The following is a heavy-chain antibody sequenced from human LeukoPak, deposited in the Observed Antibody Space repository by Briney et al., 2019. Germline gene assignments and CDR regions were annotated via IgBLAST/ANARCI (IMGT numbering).Heavy chain of an antibody. CDR3: ARGPTTVRSDY. V-gene: IGHV1-69*13. J-gene: IGHJ4*02. CDR1: GYTFTSYG. D-gene: IGHD4-17*01. Sequence: ASVKVSCKASGYTFTSYGISWVRQAPGQGLEWMGGIIPIFGTANYAQKFQGRVTITADESTSTAYMELSSLRSEDTAVYYCARGPTTVRSDYWGQGTLVTVSS. CDR2: IIPIFGTA.